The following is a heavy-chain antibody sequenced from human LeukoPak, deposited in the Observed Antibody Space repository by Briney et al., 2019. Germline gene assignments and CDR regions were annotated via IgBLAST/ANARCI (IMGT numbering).Heavy chain of an antibody. Sequence: GGSLRLSCAASGFTFSSYWMSWVRQAPGKGLEWVANIKQDGSETYYVDSVKGRFTISRDNAKKSLFLQMNSLRAEDTAVYYCARVEGRGSCLDYWGQGTLVTVSS. CDR2: IKQDGSET. D-gene: IGHD2-2*01. CDR1: GFTFSSYW. CDR3: ARVEGRGSCLDY. V-gene: IGHV3-7*01. J-gene: IGHJ4*02.